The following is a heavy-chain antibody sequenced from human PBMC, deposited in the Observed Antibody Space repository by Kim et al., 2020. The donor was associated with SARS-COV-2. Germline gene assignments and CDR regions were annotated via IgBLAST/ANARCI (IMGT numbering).Heavy chain of an antibody. CDR1: GFTVSSNY. CDR3: ARGESGSYWGNYFDY. V-gene: IGHV3-53*01. CDR2: IYSGGST. D-gene: IGHD1-26*01. J-gene: IGHJ4*02. Sequence: GGSLRLSCAASGFTVSSNYMSWVRQAPGKGLEWVSVIYSGGSTYYADSVKGRFTISRDNSKNTLYLQMNSLRAEDTAVYYCARGESGSYWGNYFDYWGQGTLVTVSS.